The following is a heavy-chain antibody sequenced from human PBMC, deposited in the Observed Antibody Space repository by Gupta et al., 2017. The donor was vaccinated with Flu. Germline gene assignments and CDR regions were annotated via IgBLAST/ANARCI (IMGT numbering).Heavy chain of an antibody. CDR2: INHSGST. V-gene: IGHV4-34*01. D-gene: IGHD2-2*01. Sequence: QVQLQQWGAGLLQPSETLSLTCAVYAGSFSGYYWSWIRQPPGKGLEWIGEINHSGSTNYNPSLKSRVTRSVDTSKNQFSLKLSSVTAADTAVYYCARGLAVCSSTSCYARSGRYYGMDVWGQGTTVTVSS. CDR3: ARGLAVCSSTSCYARSGRYYGMDV. CDR1: AGSFSGYY. J-gene: IGHJ6*02.